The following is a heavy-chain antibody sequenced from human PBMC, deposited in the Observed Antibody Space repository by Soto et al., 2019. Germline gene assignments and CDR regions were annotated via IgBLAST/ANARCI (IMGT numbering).Heavy chain of an antibody. D-gene: IGHD3-22*01. CDR3: ARDGGGGYYDSSGYMGV. J-gene: IGHJ4*02. CDR1: GITVSTNY. V-gene: IGHV3-53*02. Sequence: EVQLVETGGGLIQPGGSLRLSCAASGITVSTNYMSWVRQAPGKGLEWVSVIYSDGKTFYADSVKGRFTISRDNSQNTVALQMNGRGAGDTAVYYWARDGGGGYYDSSGYMGVWGQGTLVTVSS. CDR2: IYSDGKT.